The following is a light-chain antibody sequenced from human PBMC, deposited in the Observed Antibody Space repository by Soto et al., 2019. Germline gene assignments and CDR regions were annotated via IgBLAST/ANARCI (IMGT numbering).Light chain of an antibody. CDR1: SSDVGGYNY. J-gene: IGLJ2*01. V-gene: IGLV2-8*01. Sequence: QSALTQPPSASGSPGQSVTISCTGTSSDVGGYNYVSWYQQHPGKAPKLMIYEVSKRPSGVPDRFSGSKSGNTASLTISGLQAEDEADYYCCSYAGSYNVVFGGGTKLTVL. CDR2: EVS. CDR3: CSYAGSYNVV.